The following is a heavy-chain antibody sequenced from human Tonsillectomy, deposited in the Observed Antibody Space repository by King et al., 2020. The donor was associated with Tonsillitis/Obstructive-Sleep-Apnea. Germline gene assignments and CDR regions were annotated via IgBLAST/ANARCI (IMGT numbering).Heavy chain of an antibody. CDR2: IDPSDSYT. J-gene: IGHJ2*01. CDR1: GYSFTNYW. D-gene: IGHD2-2*01. CDR3: ARLAPEYCSSTSCYRYWYFDL. V-gene: IGHV5-10-1*03. Sequence: VQLVESGAEVKKPGESLRISCKGSGYSFTNYWISWVRQMPGKGLEWMGRIDPSDSYTNYSPSFQGHVSISADKSISTAYLQWSSLKASDTAMYYCARLAPEYCSSTSCYRYWYFDLWGRGTLVTVSS.